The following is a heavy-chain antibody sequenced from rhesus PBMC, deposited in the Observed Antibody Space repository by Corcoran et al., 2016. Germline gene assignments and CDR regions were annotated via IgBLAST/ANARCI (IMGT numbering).Heavy chain of an antibody. CDR1: GGYISRGYD. Sequence: QVQLQESGPGVVKPSETLSLTCAVSGGYISRGYDWRWIRQLPGKGVGWIGEIEGSRAITNDNPFLKKRVTISKDASKNQFSWKVRSVTAADTAVYYWAGVWSWNNRFDVWGPGVLVTVSS. CDR2: IEGSRAIT. V-gene: IGHV4-76*01. CDR3: AGVWSWNNRFDV. J-gene: IGHJ5-1*01. D-gene: IGHD1-1*01.